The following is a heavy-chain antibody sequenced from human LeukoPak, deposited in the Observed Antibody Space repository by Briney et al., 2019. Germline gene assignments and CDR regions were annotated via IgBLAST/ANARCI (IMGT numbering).Heavy chain of an antibody. Sequence: SVKVSCKASGGTFSSYAISWVRQAPGQGLEWMGGIIPIFGTANYAQKFQGRVTITADESTSTAYMELSSLRSEDTAVYYCAREGRYSSSSGGNFDYWGQGTLVTVSS. CDR2: IIPIFGTA. V-gene: IGHV1-69*13. CDR3: AREGRYSSSSGGNFDY. J-gene: IGHJ4*02. D-gene: IGHD6-6*01. CDR1: GGTFSSYA.